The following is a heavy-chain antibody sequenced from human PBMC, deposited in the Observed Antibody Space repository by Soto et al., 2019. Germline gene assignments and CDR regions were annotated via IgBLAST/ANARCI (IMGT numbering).Heavy chain of an antibody. CDR2: IYHSGST. J-gene: IGHJ4*02. CDR3: ASEHYGLDY. CDR1: GYSISSGYY. Sequence: PSETLSLTCAVSGYSISSGYYWGWSRQPPGKGLEWIGSIYHSGSTNYNPSLKSRVTISVDTSKNQLSLRLSSVTAADTAVYYCASEHYGLDYWGQGTLVTVSS. V-gene: IGHV4-38-2*01. D-gene: IGHD4-17*01.